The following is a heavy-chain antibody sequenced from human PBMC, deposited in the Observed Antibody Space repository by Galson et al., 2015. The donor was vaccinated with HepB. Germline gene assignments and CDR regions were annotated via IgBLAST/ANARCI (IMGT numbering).Heavy chain of an antibody. CDR1: GGTFSNYA. CDR3: ARERRTGFTYCGMDV. CDR2: IITVFGTP. D-gene: IGHD3-10*01. V-gene: IGHV1-69*13. Sequence: SVKVSCKASGGTFSNYAISWVRQAPGQGLEWMGGIITVFGTPKYAQKFQGRVTITADASTNTAYMDLSSLRSEDTAVYYCARERRTGFTYCGMDVWGQGTTVTVSS. J-gene: IGHJ6*02.